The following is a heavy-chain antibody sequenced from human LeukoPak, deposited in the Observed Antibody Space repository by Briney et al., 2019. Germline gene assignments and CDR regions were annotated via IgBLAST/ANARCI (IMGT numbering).Heavy chain of an antibody. V-gene: IGHV3-48*04. Sequence: GGSLRLSCAVSGFTFSTYSMNWVRQAPGKGLEWVSYISTSSTTIYYADSVKGRFTVSRDDAQKSLYLLMNSLRADDTAVYYCVRPFHSDYERGYFEYWGQGTLVTVSS. J-gene: IGHJ4*02. D-gene: IGHD5-12*01. CDR2: ISTSSTTI. CDR1: GFTFSTYS. CDR3: VRPFHSDYERGYFEY.